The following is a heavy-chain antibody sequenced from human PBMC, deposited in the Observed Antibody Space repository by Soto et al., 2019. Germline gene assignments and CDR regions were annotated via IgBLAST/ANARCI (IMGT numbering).Heavy chain of an antibody. V-gene: IGHV4-59*01. CDR3: ARLVVRYNWFDP. CDR2: IYYSGST. Sequence: SETLSLTCTVSCGSISSYYWSWIRQPPGKGLEWIGYIYYSGSTNYNPSLKSRVTISVDTSKNQFSLKLSSVTAADTAVYYCARLVVRYNWFDPWGQGTLVTVSS. D-gene: IGHD2-15*01. J-gene: IGHJ5*02. CDR1: CGSISSYY.